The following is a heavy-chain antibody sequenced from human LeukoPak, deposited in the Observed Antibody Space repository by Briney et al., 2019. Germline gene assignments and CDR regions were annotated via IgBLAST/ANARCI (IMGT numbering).Heavy chain of an antibody. CDR2: IDPDGSVA. J-gene: IGHJ3*01. CDR3: ARELGRGGSAFDV. V-gene: IGHV3-74*01. CDR1: GFSLSNHW. D-gene: IGHD3-16*01. Sequence: PGGSLRLSCEASGFSLSNHWMHWVRQAPGKGLVWVAHIDPDGSVANYGDSVKGRFTISRDNAKNTLYLQMDSLRAEDTAVYYCARELGRGGSAFDVWGQGPMVTVSS.